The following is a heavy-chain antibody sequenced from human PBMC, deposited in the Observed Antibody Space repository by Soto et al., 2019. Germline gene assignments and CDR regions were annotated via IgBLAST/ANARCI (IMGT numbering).Heavy chain of an antibody. CDR2: IYHSGST. Sequence: QVQLQESGPRLVEASQTLSLTCTVSNGSITSSGYYWSWIRQPPGKRLEWIGYIYHSGSTFYSPSLQSRLTMSVDTSKNQFSLTLSSVTAADTAVYHCARMSGTYYVPDYWGQGTLDTVSS. CDR1: NGSITSSGYY. CDR3: ARMSGTYYVPDY. D-gene: IGHD1-26*01. J-gene: IGHJ4*02. V-gene: IGHV4-31*03.